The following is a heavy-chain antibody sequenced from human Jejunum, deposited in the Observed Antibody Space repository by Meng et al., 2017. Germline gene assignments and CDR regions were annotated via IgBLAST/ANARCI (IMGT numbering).Heavy chain of an antibody. Sequence: QVHLVQSGAEVKKPGASLKVSCEASGYTFTTLDINWVRQAAGQGLEWMGWMNPNSGITGYALKFRGRVTMTRDTSINTAYMELSSLTSEDTAIYYCARGVAAGFDYWGQGTLVTVSS. D-gene: IGHD6-13*01. CDR2: MNPNSGIT. J-gene: IGHJ4*02. CDR3: ARGVAAGFDY. V-gene: IGHV1-8*01. CDR1: GYTFTTLD.